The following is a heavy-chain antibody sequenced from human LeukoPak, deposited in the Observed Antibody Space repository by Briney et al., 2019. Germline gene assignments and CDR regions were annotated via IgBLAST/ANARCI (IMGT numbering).Heavy chain of an antibody. V-gene: IGHV4-4*02. D-gene: IGHD6-19*01. CDR2: IYHSGST. Sequence: SETLSLTCAVSGGSISSSNWWSWVRQPPGKGLEWIGEIYHSGSTNYNPSLKSRVTISVDKSKNQFSLKLSSVTAADAAVYYCARAGIAVAVTPYYYYMDVWGKGTTVTVSS. CDR1: GGSISSSNW. J-gene: IGHJ6*03. CDR3: ARAGIAVAVTPYYYYMDV.